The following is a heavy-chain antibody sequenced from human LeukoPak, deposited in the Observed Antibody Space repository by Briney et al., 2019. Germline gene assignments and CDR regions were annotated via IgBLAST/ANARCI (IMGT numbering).Heavy chain of an antibody. CDR2: INHSGTT. CDR1: GGSFSDYY. V-gene: IGHV4-34*01. J-gene: IGHJ4*02. D-gene: IGHD3-10*01. CDR3: ARRILTMVRGVVSWVFDY. Sequence: SETLSLTCAAYGGSFSDYYWSWLRQPPGKGLEWIGEINHSGTTNYNPSLKSRVTISVDTSKNQFSLKLRSVTAADTAVYYCARRILTMVRGVVSWVFDYWGQGTLVTVSS.